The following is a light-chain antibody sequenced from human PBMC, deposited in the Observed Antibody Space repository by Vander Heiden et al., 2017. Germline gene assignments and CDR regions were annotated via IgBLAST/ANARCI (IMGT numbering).Light chain of an antibody. J-gene: IGLJ1*01. Sequence: QTALTQPLLVPGPPGQSVTIFYTGSSNHVGSSNRVSWYQQPPGTAPKVIIYGVNNRPSGVPGRFSVSQSGNTASLTISGLQAEDEADYYYCYSYTTSNTYVFGTGTKVTVL. CDR3: YSYTTSNTYV. V-gene: IGLV2-18*02. CDR2: GVN. CDR1: SNHVGSSNR.